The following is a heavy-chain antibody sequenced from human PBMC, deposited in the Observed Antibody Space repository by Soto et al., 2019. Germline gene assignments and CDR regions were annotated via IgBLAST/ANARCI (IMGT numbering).Heavy chain of an antibody. CDR1: GFTFSSYA. D-gene: IGHD3-10*01. CDR2: ISGSGGST. V-gene: IGHV3-23*01. CDR3: AKSQRITMVRGEKDY. J-gene: IGHJ4*02. Sequence: LRLSCAASGFTFSSYAMSWVRQAPGKGLEWVSAISGSGGSTYYADSVKGRFTISRDNSKNTLYLQMNSLRADDTAVYYCAKSQRITMVRGEKDYWGQGTLVTVSS.